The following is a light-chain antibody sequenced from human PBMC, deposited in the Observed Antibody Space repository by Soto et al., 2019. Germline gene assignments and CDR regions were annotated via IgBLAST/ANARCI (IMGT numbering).Light chain of an antibody. V-gene: IGLV2-8*01. CDR3: TSDAGGNILV. CDR1: SSDIGSYNF. Sequence: QSALTQPPSATGSPGQSVTISCTGTSSDIGSYNFVSWYQQHPGKAPKVMLYEVRKRPSGVPDRFSGSKSGNTASLTVSGLHADDEADYYCTSDAGGNILVFGGGAKLTVL. J-gene: IGLJ2*01. CDR2: EVR.